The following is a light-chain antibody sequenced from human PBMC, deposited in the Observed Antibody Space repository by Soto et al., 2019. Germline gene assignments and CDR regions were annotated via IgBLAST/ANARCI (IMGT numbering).Light chain of an antibody. J-gene: IGKJ1*01. CDR3: MQALQTPCT. Sequence: DIVMTQSPLSLPVTPGEPASISCRSSQSLLHSNGYNYLDWYLQKPGQSPQLLIYLGSNRASGVPDRFSGSGSGTDFTLKISRVEAEDVWVYYCMQALQTPCTFGQGTKVEIK. CDR1: QSLLHSNGYNY. CDR2: LGS. V-gene: IGKV2-28*01.